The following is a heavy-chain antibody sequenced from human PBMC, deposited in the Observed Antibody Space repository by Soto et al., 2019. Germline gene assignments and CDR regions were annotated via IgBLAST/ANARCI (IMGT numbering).Heavy chain of an antibody. D-gene: IGHD2-15*01. J-gene: IGHJ5*02. CDR2: IRSKGKNYET. V-gene: IGHV3-73*01. Sequence: DVQLVESGGGLVQPGGSLQLSCAASGFNFSGSAMHWVRQASGKGLEWVGRIRSKGKNYETSYVASEKGRFTISRDDSKTSAYLQMNSLKVEDTAVYYCTSSLYCMDGGCSRPGGQGTLVTVSS. CDR1: GFNFSGSA. CDR3: TSSLYCMDGGCSRP.